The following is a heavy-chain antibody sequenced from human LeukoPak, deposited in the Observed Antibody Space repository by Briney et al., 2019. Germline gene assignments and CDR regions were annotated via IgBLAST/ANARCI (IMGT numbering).Heavy chain of an antibody. CDR3: AKPLLRVGSTSFQFGDAFDI. CDR2: IKQDGSEK. Sequence: GGSLRLSCAASGFAFSSCAMSWVRQAPGKGLEWVANIKQDGSEKYYVDSVKGRFTISRDNAKNSLYLQMNSLRAEDTAVYYCAKPLLRVGSTSFQFGDAFDIWGQGTMVTVSS. CDR1: GFAFSSCA. V-gene: IGHV3-7*03. D-gene: IGHD2-2*01. J-gene: IGHJ3*02.